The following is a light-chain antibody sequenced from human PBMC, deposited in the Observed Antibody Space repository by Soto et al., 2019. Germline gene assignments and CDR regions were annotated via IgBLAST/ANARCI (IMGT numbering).Light chain of an antibody. V-gene: IGLV1-51*01. CDR1: ITDIGAYNY. CDR2: DDN. CDR3: GSWDSSLSAYV. J-gene: IGLJ1*01. Sequence: QSALAQPASVSGSPGQSITISCTGTITDIGAYNYVSWYQQHPGKAPKLLIYDDNKRPSGIPDRFSGSKSGTSATLGITGFQTGDEADYYCGSWDSSLSAYVFGTGTKVTVL.